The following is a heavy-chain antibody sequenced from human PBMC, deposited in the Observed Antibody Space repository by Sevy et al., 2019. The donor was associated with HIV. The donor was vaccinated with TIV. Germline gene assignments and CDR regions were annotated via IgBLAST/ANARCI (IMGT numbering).Heavy chain of an antibody. Sequence: GGSLRLSCAASEFTFSTYAMSWVRQAPGKGLEWVSAISGSGGSTHYADSVKGRFTISRDNSKNTLYLQMNSLRAEDTAVYYCAQVSYNDFWSGYSYYFDYWGQGTLVTVSS. V-gene: IGHV3-23*01. CDR2: ISGSGGST. CDR1: EFTFSTYA. J-gene: IGHJ4*02. CDR3: AQVSYNDFWSGYSYYFDY. D-gene: IGHD3-3*01.